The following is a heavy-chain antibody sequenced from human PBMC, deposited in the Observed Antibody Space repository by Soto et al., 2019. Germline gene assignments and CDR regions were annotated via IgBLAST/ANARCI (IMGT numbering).Heavy chain of an antibody. D-gene: IGHD2-21*01. CDR1: GYRFSSYG. Sequence: QVQLVQSGGEVKKPGASVKVSCKASGYRFSSYGLNWLRQAPGQGPEWMGWINTFNGNTNSAQKFQGRLRVTTDTSTSTVFMELSSLTSDDTAVYFCARGLGISPSAPLDYWGQGTLITVSS. CDR3: ARGLGISPSAPLDY. V-gene: IGHV1-18*01. J-gene: IGHJ4*02. CDR2: INTFNGNT.